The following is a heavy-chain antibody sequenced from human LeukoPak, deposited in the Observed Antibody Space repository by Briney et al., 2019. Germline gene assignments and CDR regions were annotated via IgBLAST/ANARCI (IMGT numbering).Heavy chain of an antibody. Sequence: GGSLRLSCAASGFTFSNYGMHWVRQAPGKGLEWVAVISYDGSNKYYADSVKGRFTISRDNSKNTLYLQMNSLRAEDTAVYYCARGKDLENFDYWGQGTLVTVSS. CDR1: GFTFSNYG. CDR3: ARGKDLENFDY. V-gene: IGHV3-30*03. D-gene: IGHD4-23*01. J-gene: IGHJ4*02. CDR2: ISYDGSNK.